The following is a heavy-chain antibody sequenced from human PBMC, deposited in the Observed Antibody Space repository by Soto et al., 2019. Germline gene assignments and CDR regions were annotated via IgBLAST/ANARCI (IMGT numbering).Heavy chain of an antibody. V-gene: IGHV1-3*01. CDR3: ARDRSYDFWSGSDYFDY. Sequence: QVQLVQSGAEVKKPGPSVKVSCQASGYTFTTYSIHWVRQAPGQRLEWMGWINVANGNIKYSEKFQGRVTITRDTSGSTAYMELSSLRSEDTAVYYCARDRSYDFWSGSDYFDYWGQGTLVTVSS. CDR2: INVANGNI. CDR1: GYTFTTYS. D-gene: IGHD3-3*01. J-gene: IGHJ4*02.